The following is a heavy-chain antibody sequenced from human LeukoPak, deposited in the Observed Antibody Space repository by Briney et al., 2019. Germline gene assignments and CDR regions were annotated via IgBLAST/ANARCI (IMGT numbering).Heavy chain of an antibody. J-gene: IGHJ5*01. CDR2: ISGSGTTI. CDR1: GFSFGSYS. D-gene: IGHD1-1*01. CDR3: AREPTTNCFDS. Sequence: GGSLRLSCAASGFSFGSYSMNWVRLAPGKGLEWVSYISGSGTTIYYADSVRGRFTISRDNAKNSLFLQMNSLGDEDTAVYYCAREPTTNCFDSWGQGTLVTVSS. V-gene: IGHV3-48*02.